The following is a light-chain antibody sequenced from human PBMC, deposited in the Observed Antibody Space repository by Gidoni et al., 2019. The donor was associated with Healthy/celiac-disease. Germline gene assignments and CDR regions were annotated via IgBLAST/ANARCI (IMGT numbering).Light chain of an antibody. CDR2: DAS. V-gene: IGKV3-11*01. CDR3: QQRSNWPKIT. CDR1: PTVSSY. J-gene: IGKJ1*01. Sequence: EIVLTHSPATLSLSPGERATFSCRASPTVSSYLAWYQQKPGQAPRLLIFDASNRAIGIPPRFSGSGSGTDFTLTSSSIEPEDFAVYYCQQRSNWPKITFGEGTKVEIK.